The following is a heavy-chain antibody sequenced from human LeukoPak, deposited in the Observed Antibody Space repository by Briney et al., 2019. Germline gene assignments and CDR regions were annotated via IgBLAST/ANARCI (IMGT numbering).Heavy chain of an antibody. Sequence: SEALSLTCAVYGGSFSGYYWSWIRQPPGKGLEWIGEINHSGSTNYNPSLKSRVTISVDTSKNQFSLKLSSVTAADTAVYYCARRRVVVVAATVPSLKRYWYFDLWGRGTLVTVSS. V-gene: IGHV4-34*01. CDR1: GGSFSGYY. CDR2: INHSGST. D-gene: IGHD2-15*01. J-gene: IGHJ2*01. CDR3: ARRRVVVVAATVPSLKRYWYFDL.